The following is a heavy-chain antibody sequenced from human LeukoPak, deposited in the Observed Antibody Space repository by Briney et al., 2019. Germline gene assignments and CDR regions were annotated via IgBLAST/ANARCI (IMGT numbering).Heavy chain of an antibody. Sequence: PGGSLRLSCAASGFTLRGYGMHWVRQAPGKGLEWVAFIRSDGGDKSYADSVKGRFTISRDNSENTLYLQMNSLRAEDTAVYYCAKDESDIVVVPAAMRGANAFDIWGQGTMVTVSS. J-gene: IGHJ3*02. V-gene: IGHV3-30*02. CDR3: AKDESDIVVVPAAMRGANAFDI. CDR2: IRSDGGDK. CDR1: GFTLRGYG. D-gene: IGHD2-2*01.